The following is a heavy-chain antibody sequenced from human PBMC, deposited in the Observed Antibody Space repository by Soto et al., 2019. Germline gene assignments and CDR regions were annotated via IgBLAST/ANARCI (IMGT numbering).Heavy chain of an antibody. CDR1: GGPFSGYF. CDR3: ARSPLGYDYVRQTWREVGDSFDI. V-gene: IGHV4-34*01. CDR2: INHSVST. D-gene: IGHD3-16*01. J-gene: IGHJ3*02. Sequence: SETLSLTCAVYGGPFSGYFLSWIRQPPGKGLKWIREINHSVSTTYNPSLKSRVSFSLYRSKNQFSLHLMSVTAADTAVYYCARSPLGYDYVRQTWREVGDSFDIWGRGTMVTVSS.